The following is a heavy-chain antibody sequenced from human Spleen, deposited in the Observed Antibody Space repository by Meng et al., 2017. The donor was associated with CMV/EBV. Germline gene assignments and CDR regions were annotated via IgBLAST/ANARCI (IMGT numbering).Heavy chain of an antibody. Sequence: GVGLVTPGGLLQLACAAYGVTFSSYNMIWVGQAPGKRLEWVSAIRGCNTYIYYADSAKGRFTISRDNAKNALYLQMISLRVEDTAVYYCARGRLSGDRCYSDWGQGTLVTVSS. CDR3: ARGRLSGDRCYSD. CDR1: GVTFSSYN. D-gene: IGHD2-15*01. V-gene: IGHV3-21*01. CDR2: IRGCNTYI. J-gene: IGHJ4*02.